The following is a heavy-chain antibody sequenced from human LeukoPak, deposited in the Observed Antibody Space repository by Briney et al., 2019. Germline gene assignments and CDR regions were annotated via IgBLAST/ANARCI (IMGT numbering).Heavy chain of an antibody. Sequence: GGSLRLSCAASGFTFSSYAMHWVRQAPGKGLEWVAVISYDGSNKYYADSVKGRFTISRDNSKNTLYLQMNSLRAEDTAVYYCASPVRSFDPWGQGTLVTVSS. J-gene: IGHJ5*02. CDR1: GFTFSSYA. V-gene: IGHV3-30-3*01. CDR3: ASPVRSFDP. CDR2: ISYDGSNK.